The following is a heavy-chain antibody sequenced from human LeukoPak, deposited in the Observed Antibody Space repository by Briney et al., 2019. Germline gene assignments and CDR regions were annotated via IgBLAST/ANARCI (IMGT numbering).Heavy chain of an antibody. D-gene: IGHD6-13*01. J-gene: IGHJ5*02. V-gene: IGHV1-18*01. Sequence: ASVKVSFKASGYIFFNYGINWVRQAPGQSLEWMGWISPNNGNTDFAQNFQDRVTMTTDASTSTVYMELRSLRSDDTAMYYCARGLPIPSRSWYPFDPWGQGTLVTVSS. CDR3: ARGLPIPSRSWYPFDP. CDR1: GYIFFNYG. CDR2: ISPNNGNT.